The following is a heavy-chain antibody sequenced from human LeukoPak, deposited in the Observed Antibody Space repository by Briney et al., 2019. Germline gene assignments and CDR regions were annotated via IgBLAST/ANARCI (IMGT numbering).Heavy chain of an antibody. Sequence: SETLSLTCTVSGGSISSYYWSWIRQPPGKGLEWIGRIYASGTTRYNPSLQSRVTMSVDMSKNQFSLKLTSVTAADTAVYFCARGLAAAYDYNWLDPWGQGILVTVSS. V-gene: IGHV4-4*07. J-gene: IGHJ5*02. CDR3: ARGLAAAYDYNWLDP. D-gene: IGHD5-12*01. CDR1: GGSISSYY. CDR2: IYASGTT.